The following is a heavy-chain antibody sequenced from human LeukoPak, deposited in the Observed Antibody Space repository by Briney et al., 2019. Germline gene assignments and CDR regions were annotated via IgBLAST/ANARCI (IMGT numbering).Heavy chain of an antibody. Sequence: SETLSLTCTVSGGSISGYYWNWIRQPPGKGLEWIGYIYYSGSTNYNPSLKSRVTISVDTSKNQFSLKLSSVTAADTAVYYCATVAGSYYFDYWGQGTLVTVSS. J-gene: IGHJ4*02. V-gene: IGHV4-59*01. CDR1: GGSISGYY. CDR2: IYYSGST. D-gene: IGHD1-14*01. CDR3: ATVAGSYYFDY.